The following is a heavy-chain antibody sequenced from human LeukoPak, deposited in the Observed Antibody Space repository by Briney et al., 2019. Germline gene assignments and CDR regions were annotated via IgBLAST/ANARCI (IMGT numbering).Heavy chain of an antibody. Sequence: PGGSLRLSCAASGFTFSNYGMHWVRQAPGKGLEWVAVISYDGSYKYYADSVKGRFSISRDNSKNTLYLQMNSLRAEDTAVYYCAKDEDRGVYYDSSGYYSPDYWGQGTLVTVSS. V-gene: IGHV3-30*18. J-gene: IGHJ4*02. CDR3: AKDEDRGVYYDSSGYYSPDY. CDR1: GFTFSNYG. CDR2: ISYDGSYK. D-gene: IGHD3-22*01.